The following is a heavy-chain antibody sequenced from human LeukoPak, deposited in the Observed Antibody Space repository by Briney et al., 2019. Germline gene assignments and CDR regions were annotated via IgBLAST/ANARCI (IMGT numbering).Heavy chain of an antibody. D-gene: IGHD3-10*01. Sequence: GGSLRLSCAASGFTFSDYYMSWLRQAPGKGLEGVSYISSSGSTIYYADSVKGRFTISRDNAKNSLYLQMNSLRAEDTAVYYCASLRYGSGSYRDYYYYGMDVWGQGTTVTVSS. CDR3: ASLRYGSGSYRDYYYYGMDV. J-gene: IGHJ6*02. CDR2: ISSSGSTI. V-gene: IGHV3-11*01. CDR1: GFTFSDYY.